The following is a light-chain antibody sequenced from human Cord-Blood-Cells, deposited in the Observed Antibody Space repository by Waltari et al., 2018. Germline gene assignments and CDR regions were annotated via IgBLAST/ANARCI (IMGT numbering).Light chain of an antibody. CDR2: AAA. Sequence: EIVLTQSPGTLSLSPGERATLSCRASQGVSSSYLAWYQQKPGQTPRPLIYAAATRATGISDRFSGSGSGTDFTLTISRLEPEDFAVYYCQQYGSSPFTFGPGTKVDIK. V-gene: IGKV3-20*01. J-gene: IGKJ3*01. CDR3: QQYGSSPFT. CDR1: QGVSSSY.